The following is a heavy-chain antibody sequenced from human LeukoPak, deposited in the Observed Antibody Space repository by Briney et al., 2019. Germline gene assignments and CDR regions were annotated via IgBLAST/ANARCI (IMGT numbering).Heavy chain of an antibody. CDR3: ARKGIAVARYYYYYYMDV. Sequence: GGSLRLSCAASGFTFRTSGMNWVRQAPGKGLEWVSYISSSGTTISYAQSVKGRFTISRDNAKNSLYLQMNSLRAEDTAVYYCARKGIAVARYYYYYYMDVWGKGTTVTISS. J-gene: IGHJ6*03. V-gene: IGHV3-48*04. CDR2: ISSSGTTI. D-gene: IGHD6-19*01. CDR1: GFTFRTSG.